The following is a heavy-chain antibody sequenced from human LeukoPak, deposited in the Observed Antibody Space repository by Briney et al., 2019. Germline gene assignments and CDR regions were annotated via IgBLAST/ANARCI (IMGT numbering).Heavy chain of an antibody. J-gene: IGHJ6*04. V-gene: IGHV3-48*03. CDR1: GFTFSSYE. CDR3: AELGITMIGGV. Sequence: GGSLRLSCTASGFTFSSYEVNWVRQAPGKGLEWVSYISSSGSTIYYADSVKGRFTISRDNAKNSLYLQMNSLRAEDTAVYYCAELGITMIGGVWGKGTTVTISS. D-gene: IGHD3-10*02. CDR2: ISSSGSTI.